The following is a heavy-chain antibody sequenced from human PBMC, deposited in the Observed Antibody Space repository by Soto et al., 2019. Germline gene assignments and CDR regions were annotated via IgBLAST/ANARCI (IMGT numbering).Heavy chain of an antibody. J-gene: IGHJ4*02. Sequence: PSETLSLTCPVSGGSINSYFWSWIRQPPGNGLEWICYIYDSGTTKYNPSLNSRVTISVDTSKNQFSLKLSSVTAADTAVYYCARVTTMVAYIFYYWGRGTLVNVS. V-gene: IGHV4-59*01. CDR1: GGSINSYF. CDR3: ARVTTMVAYIFYY. D-gene: IGHD5-18*01. CDR2: IYDSGTT.